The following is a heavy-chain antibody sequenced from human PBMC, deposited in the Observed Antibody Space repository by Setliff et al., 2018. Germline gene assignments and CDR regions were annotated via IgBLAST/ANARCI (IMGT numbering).Heavy chain of an antibody. Sequence: SETLSLTCTVSVGSISSGSYYWSWIRQPAGKGLEWIGHIYTSGSTNYNPALKCRVTISVDTSKNQFSLKLSSVTAADTAVYYCARLRGAFDYWGQGTLVTVSS. V-gene: IGHV4-61*09. CDR2: IYTSGST. D-gene: IGHD3-16*01. J-gene: IGHJ4*02. CDR3: ARLRGAFDY. CDR1: VGSISSGSYY.